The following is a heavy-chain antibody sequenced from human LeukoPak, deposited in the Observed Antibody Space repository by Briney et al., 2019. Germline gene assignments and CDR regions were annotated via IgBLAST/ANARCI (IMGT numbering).Heavy chain of an antibody. J-gene: IGHJ4*02. V-gene: IGHV3-7*01. Sequence: SGGSLRLSCAASGFTFSNYWMSWVRQAPGKGLEWVANINQHGSDKFYVDSVKGRFTISRDNAKNSLSLQMNSLRGEDTGVYYCATYLQSGPIDSWDQGTLVTVSS. CDR3: ATYLQSGPIDS. D-gene: IGHD2/OR15-2a*01. CDR1: GFTFSNYW. CDR2: INQHGSDK.